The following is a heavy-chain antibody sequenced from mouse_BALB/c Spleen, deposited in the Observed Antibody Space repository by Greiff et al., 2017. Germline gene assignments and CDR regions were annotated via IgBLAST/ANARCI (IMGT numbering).Heavy chain of an antibody. Sequence: EVKLVESGGGLVKPGGSLKLSCAASGFTFSSYTMSWVRQTPEKRLEWVATISSGGSYTYYPDSVKGRFTISRDNAKNTLYLQMSSLKSEDTAMYYCTRGDYDPYWGQGTTLTVSS. CDR1: GFTFSSYT. CDR2: ISSGGSYT. V-gene: IGHV5-6-4*01. CDR3: TRGDYDPY. J-gene: IGHJ2*01. D-gene: IGHD2-4*01.